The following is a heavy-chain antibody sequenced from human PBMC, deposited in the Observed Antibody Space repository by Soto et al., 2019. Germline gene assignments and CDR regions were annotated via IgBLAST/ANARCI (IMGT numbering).Heavy chain of an antibody. J-gene: IGHJ6*02. CDR2: INPNSGGT. CDR3: ARGDFMGYYYGMDV. CDR1: GYTFTGYY. V-gene: IGHV1-2*04. Sequence: GASVKVSCKASGYTFTGYYMHWVRRAPGQGLEWMGWINPNSGGTNYAQKFQGWVTMTRDTSISTAYMELSRPRSDDTAVYYCARGDFMGYYYGMDVWGQGTTVTVSS. D-gene: IGHD3-3*01.